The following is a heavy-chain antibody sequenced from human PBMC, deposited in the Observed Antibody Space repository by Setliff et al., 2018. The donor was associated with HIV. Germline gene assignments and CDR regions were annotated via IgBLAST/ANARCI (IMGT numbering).Heavy chain of an antibody. CDR2: IYPDSNNI. D-gene: IGHD5-12*01. J-gene: IGHJ4*02. CDR1: GFTFSDYP. CDR3: AIASSGHSGSYLDY. V-gene: IGHV3-48*01. Sequence: GGSLRLSCAASGFTFSDYPMNWVRQAPGKGLEWVSHIYPDSNNIDYTDSVKGRFTISRDNAKNSLYLQMNSLRAEDAAVYYCAIASSGHSGSYLDYWGQGTLVTVSS.